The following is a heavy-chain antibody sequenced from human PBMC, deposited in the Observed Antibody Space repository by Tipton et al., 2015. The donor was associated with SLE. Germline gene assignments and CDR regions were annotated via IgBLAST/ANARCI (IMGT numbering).Heavy chain of an antibody. J-gene: IGHJ4*02. Sequence: QSGAEVKKPGESLKISCKGSGYSFTSYWIGWVRQMPGKGLEWMGIIYPGDSDTRYSPSFQGQVTISADKSISTAYLQWSSLKASDTAMYYRARPAYDSSGYYPLGYWGQGTLVTVSS. D-gene: IGHD3-22*01. CDR2: IYPGDSDT. CDR1: GYSFTSYW. CDR3: ARPAYDSSGYYPLGY. V-gene: IGHV5-51*01.